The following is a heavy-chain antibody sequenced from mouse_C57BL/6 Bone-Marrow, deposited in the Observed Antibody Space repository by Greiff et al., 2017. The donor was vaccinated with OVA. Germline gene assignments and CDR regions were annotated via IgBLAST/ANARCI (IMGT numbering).Heavy chain of an antibody. D-gene: IGHD2-1*01. CDR3: TRSGYYGNWMDD. J-gene: IGHJ4*01. V-gene: IGHV1-15*01. Sequence: QVQLQQSGAELVRPGASVTLSCKASGYTFTDYEMHWVKQTPVHGLEWIGAIDPETGGTAYNQKFKGKAILTADKSSSTAYMELRSLTSEDSAVYYCTRSGYYGNWMDDWGQGTSVTVSS. CDR1: GYTFTDYE. CDR2: IDPETGGT.